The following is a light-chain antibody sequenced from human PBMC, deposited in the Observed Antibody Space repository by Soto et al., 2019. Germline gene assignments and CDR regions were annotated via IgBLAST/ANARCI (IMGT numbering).Light chain of an antibody. CDR3: QQLDNFPLT. V-gene: IGKV1-9*01. J-gene: IGKJ4*01. CDR2: SAS. CDR1: QAISRS. Sequence: DIQLTQSPSFLSASVGDRVTITCRASQAISRSLAWYQQRPGKAPEVLIYSASTLQSGVPSRFSGSGSGTEFTLTISSLQPEDCAIYYCQQLDNFPLTFGGGTNVAIK.